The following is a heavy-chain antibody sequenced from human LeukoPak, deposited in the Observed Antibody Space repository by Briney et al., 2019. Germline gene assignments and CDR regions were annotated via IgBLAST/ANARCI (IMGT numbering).Heavy chain of an antibody. J-gene: IGHJ6*02. CDR3: AKDCENDIWRSVDV. D-gene: IGHD3/OR15-3a*01. CDR2: ITWHSGKI. V-gene: IGHV3-9*01. CDR1: GFTFGVYA. Sequence: GRSLRLSCAASGFTFGVYATHWVRRVPARGLEWVSGITWHSGKIGYADSVKGRFTISRDNPKKGLYLEMNTLRTEDTAVYYWAKDCENDIWRSVDVWGQGTTVTVSS.